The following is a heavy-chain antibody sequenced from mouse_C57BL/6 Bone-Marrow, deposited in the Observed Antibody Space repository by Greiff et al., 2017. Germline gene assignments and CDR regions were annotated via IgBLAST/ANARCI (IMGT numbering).Heavy chain of an antibody. CDR1: GYTFTSYW. CDR2: IHPNSGST. V-gene: IGHV1-64*01. Sequence: VQLQQPGAELVKPGASVKLSCKASGYTFTSYWMHWVKQRPGQGLEWIGMIHPNSGSTNYNEKFKSKATLTVDKSSSTAYMQLSSLTSEDSAVYYCARSYYGSSYNYGGQGTTLTVSA. CDR3: ARSYYGSSYNY. D-gene: IGHD1-1*01. J-gene: IGHJ2*01.